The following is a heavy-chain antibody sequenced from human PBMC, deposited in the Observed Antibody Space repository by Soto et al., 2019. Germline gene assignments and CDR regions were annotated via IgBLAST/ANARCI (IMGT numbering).Heavy chain of an antibody. D-gene: IGHD3-22*01. V-gene: IGHV1-46*01. CDR1: GYIFTNHY. J-gene: IGHJ4*02. Sequence: QVQLVQSGAEVKKPGASVKVSCKASGYIFTNHYIHWVRQAPGQGLEWMGIINPSGWSTNYLQKFQGRITMTWDTSTSTVYMELSSLRSEDTAVYFCARADYYDSSGFYYDCWGQGTLCTGSS. CDR3: ARADYYDSSGFYYDC. CDR2: INPSGWST.